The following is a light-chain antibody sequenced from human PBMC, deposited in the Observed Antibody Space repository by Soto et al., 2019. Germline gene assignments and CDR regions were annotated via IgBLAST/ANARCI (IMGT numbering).Light chain of an antibody. CDR3: QSYDISLSVSVV. CDR2: GNT. Sequence: QSVLTQPPSVYGAPGQRVTISCTGSSSNIGAGYDVQWYQQLPGAAPRLLIFGNTNRPSGVPDRFSGSRSGTSASLAISGLQAEDEADYYCQSYDISLSVSVVFGGGTKVTVL. J-gene: IGLJ2*01. V-gene: IGLV1-40*01. CDR1: SSNIGAGYD.